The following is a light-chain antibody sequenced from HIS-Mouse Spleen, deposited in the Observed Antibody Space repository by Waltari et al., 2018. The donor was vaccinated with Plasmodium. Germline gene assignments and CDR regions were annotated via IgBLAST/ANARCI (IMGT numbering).Light chain of an antibody. V-gene: IGKV1-5*03. CDR3: QQYNSYSWT. Sequence: DIQMTQSPSTLSASVGDRVTITCRASQSISSRLAWYKQKPGKAPKLLIYNASSLESGVTTRFSGSGSGTEFTLTITSLQPDDFATYYCQQYNSYSWTFGQGTKVEIK. CDR2: NAS. CDR1: QSISSR. J-gene: IGKJ1*01.